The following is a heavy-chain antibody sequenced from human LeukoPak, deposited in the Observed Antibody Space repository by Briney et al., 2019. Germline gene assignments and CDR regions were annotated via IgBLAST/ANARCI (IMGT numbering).Heavy chain of an antibody. CDR1: GFIFTNYW. Sequence: PGGSLRLSCAASGFIFTNYWMSWVRQAPGKGLEWVANIKQDGSKKYYVDSVKGRFTISRDNAKNSLYLQMNSLRVEDTAVYYCAKLAKYFYGSETYYFFEHWGQGTPVTASS. V-gene: IGHV3-7*01. D-gene: IGHD3-10*01. J-gene: IGHJ4*02. CDR2: IKQDGSKK. CDR3: AKLAKYFYGSETYYFFEH.